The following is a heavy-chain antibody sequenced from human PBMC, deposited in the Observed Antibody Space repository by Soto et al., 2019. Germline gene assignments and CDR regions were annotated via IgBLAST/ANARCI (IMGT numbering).Heavy chain of an antibody. V-gene: IGHV1-58*02. CDR3: AADYFYGSGSPPGY. J-gene: IGHJ4*02. CDR1: GFTFSSSA. D-gene: IGHD3-10*01. Sequence: SVKVSCKASGFTFSSSAMQWVRQARGQRLEWIGWIVVGSGNTNYAQKFQERVTIIRDMSTGTVYMELSSLRSEDTAVYYCAADYFYGSGSPPGYWGQGTLVTVSS. CDR2: IVVGSGNT.